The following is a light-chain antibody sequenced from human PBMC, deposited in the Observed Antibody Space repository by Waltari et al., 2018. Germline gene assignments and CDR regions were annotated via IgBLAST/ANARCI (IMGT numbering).Light chain of an antibody. J-gene: IGLJ1*01. CDR2: DVS. CDR1: SSDIGTFNL. V-gene: IGLV2-23*02. Sequence: QSALTQPASVSGSPGQSISISCIGTSSDIGTFNLASCYLQYPGTAPKPLIYDVSQRPSGVSNRFSGSKSGNTASLTISGLQAEDEADYHCCSFASSNSYVFGTGTMVTVL. CDR3: CSFASSNSYV.